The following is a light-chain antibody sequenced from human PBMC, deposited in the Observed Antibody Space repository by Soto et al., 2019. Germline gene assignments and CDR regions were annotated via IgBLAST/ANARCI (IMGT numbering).Light chain of an antibody. CDR2: DDG. Sequence: SYELAQPPSVSVAPGQTARITCWGHNIRSKSVHWYQQRPGQAPVQVVYDDGDRRTWIPERFSGSNSWNTATLTIIRVEAGDEADYYYQVWDSTSDNVVFGGGTKLTVL. CDR3: QVWDSTSDNVV. J-gene: IGLJ2*01. CDR1: NIRSKS. V-gene: IGLV3-21*02.